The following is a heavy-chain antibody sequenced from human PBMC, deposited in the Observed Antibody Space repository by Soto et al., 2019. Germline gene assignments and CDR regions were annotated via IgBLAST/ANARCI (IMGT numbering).Heavy chain of an antibody. D-gene: IGHD6-13*01. J-gene: IGHJ3*02. V-gene: IGHV5-51*01. Sequence: GESLKFSWKGSSYGFNCYWNGGALPLPGKGLEWMGIIYPGDSDTRYSPSFQGHVTISADKSISTAYLQWSSLKASDTAMYYCARPSTSIAAAAPPDAFDIWGQGTMVTVS. CDR1: SYGFNCYW. CDR3: ARPSTSIAAAAPPDAFDI. CDR2: IYPGDSDT.